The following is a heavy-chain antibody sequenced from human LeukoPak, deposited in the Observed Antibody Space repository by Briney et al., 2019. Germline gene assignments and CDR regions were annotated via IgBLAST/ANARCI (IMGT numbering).Heavy chain of an antibody. Sequence: SETLSLTCTVSGYSINSGFYWGWIRQPPGKGLEWIGSIYHSGSTHYKSSLKSRVTISVDTSKNQLSLKLTSVTAADTAVYYCARHLRYYGSGSYYGDFDYWGQGTLVTVSS. CDR3: ARHLRYYGSGSYYGDFDY. V-gene: IGHV4-38-2*02. D-gene: IGHD3-10*01. CDR2: IYHSGST. CDR1: GYSINSGFY. J-gene: IGHJ4*02.